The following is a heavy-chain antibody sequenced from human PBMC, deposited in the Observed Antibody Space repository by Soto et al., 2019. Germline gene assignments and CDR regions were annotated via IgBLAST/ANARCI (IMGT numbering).Heavy chain of an antibody. Sequence: GGSLRLSCAASGFTFDDYAMHWVRQAPGKGLEWVSGISWNSGSIGYADSVKGRFTISRDNAKNSLYLQMNSLRAEDTALYYCAKDISQWLPHLCFDYWGQGTLVTVSS. CDR1: GFTFDDYA. J-gene: IGHJ4*02. D-gene: IGHD5-12*01. CDR3: AKDISQWLPHLCFDY. V-gene: IGHV3-9*01. CDR2: ISWNSGSI.